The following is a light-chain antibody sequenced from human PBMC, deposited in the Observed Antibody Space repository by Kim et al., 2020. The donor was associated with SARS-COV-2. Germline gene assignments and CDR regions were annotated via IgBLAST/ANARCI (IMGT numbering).Light chain of an antibody. V-gene: IGKV3-11*01. CDR1: QSVSSY. CDR2: DAS. CDR3: QQRSNWPPT. Sequence: LSPGERAPLSCRASQSVSSYLAWYQQKPGQPPRLIIYDASNRATGIPARFNGRGSGTDFTLIITSLEPEDFAVYYCQQRSNWPPTFGGGTKVDIK. J-gene: IGKJ4*01.